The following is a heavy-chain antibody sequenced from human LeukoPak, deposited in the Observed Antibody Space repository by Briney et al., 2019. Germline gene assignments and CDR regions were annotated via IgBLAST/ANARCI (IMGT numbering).Heavy chain of an antibody. J-gene: IGHJ4*02. V-gene: IGHV4-31*03. CDR1: GGSISSSSYF. CDR3: ARALVGRGRLFDY. Sequence: SETLSLTCTVSGGSISSSSYFWGWIRQHPGKGLEWIGYIYYSGSTYYNPSLKSRVTISVDTSKNQFSLKVSSVTAADTAVYYCARALVGRGRLFDYWGQGTLVTVSS. D-gene: IGHD6-6*01. CDR2: IYYSGST.